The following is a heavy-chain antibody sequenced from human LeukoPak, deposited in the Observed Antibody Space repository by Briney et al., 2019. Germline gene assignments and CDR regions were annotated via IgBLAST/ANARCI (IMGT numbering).Heavy chain of an antibody. J-gene: IGHJ4*02. Sequence: GSLRLSCAASGFTFSSYAMSWVRQAPGKGLEWIGEINHSGRTNYNPSLKSRVTISVDTSKNQFSLKLSSVTAADTAVYYCARGSRNCSSTSCYLYYFDYWGQGTLVTVSS. CDR2: INHSGRT. CDR1: GFTFSSYA. D-gene: IGHD2-2*01. V-gene: IGHV4-34*01. CDR3: ARGSRNCSSTSCYLYYFDY.